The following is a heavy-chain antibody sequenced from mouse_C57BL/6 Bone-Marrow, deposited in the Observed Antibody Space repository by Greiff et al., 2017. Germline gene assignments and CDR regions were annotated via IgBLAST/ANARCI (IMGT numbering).Heavy chain of an antibody. CDR1: GFTFSSYA. J-gene: IGHJ2*01. Sequence: EVQLVESGGGLVKPGGSLKLSCAASGFTFSSYAMSWVRQTPEKRLEWVATISDGGSYTYYPDNVKGRFTISRDNANSNLYLQMSHLKSEDTAMYYCATHYYGSFDYWGRGTTPTVSA. CDR2: ISDGGSYT. V-gene: IGHV5-4*01. CDR3: ATHYYGSFDY. D-gene: IGHD1-1*01.